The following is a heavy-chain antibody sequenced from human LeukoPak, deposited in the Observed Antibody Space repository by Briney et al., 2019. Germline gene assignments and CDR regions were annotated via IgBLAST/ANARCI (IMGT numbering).Heavy chain of an antibody. D-gene: IGHD3-10*01. Sequence: ASVKVSCKASGYTFTNYYIHWVRQAPGQGLERMGIINPSGASTTYAHKLQGRVTMTRDTSTSTVYMDLSSLRSEDTAVYYCARDAYGSGSYFLYYFDYWGQGTLVTVSS. J-gene: IGHJ4*02. CDR1: GYTFTNYY. CDR3: ARDAYGSGSYFLYYFDY. CDR2: INPSGAST. V-gene: IGHV1-46*01.